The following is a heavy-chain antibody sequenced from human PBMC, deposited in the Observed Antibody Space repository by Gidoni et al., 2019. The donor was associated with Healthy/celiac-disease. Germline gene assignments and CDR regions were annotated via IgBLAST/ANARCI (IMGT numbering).Heavy chain of an antibody. CDR3: ARELRYYYDSRDY. V-gene: IGHV1-18*01. CDR2: ITAYNGNT. D-gene: IGHD3-22*01. CDR1: GSTFTSYG. Sequence: VRVAQPGAWESKPGASLMASGKSCGSTFTSYGISWVRQAPGQGLEWMGWITAYNGNTNYAQKLQGRVTMTTDTSTSTAYMELRSLRSDDTAVYYCARELRYYYDSRDYWGQGTLVTVSS. J-gene: IGHJ4*02.